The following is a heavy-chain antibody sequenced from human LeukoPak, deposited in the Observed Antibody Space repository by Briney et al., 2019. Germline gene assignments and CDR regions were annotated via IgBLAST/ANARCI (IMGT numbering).Heavy chain of an antibody. J-gene: IGHJ6*03. Sequence: ASVKVSCKASGYTFISYDINWVRQAPGQGLEWMGWMNPNSGNTDYAQKFQGRVTMTRNTSISTAYIELRSLRSEDTAVYYCARTASSWSSRYYYYMDVWGKGTTVTVSS. D-gene: IGHD6-13*01. V-gene: IGHV1-8*01. CDR3: ARTASSWSSRYYYYMDV. CDR1: GYTFISYD. CDR2: MNPNSGNT.